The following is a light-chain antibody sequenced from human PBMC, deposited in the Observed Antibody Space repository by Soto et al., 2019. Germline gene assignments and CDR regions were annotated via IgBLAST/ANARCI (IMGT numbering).Light chain of an antibody. Sequence: EIVLTQSPATLSLSPGERATLSCRASQSFISYLAWYQQKPCQHPRLLLYDASTRATGIPARFSGSGSGTDFTLPISSLEPEDFAVYYCQQRSNWPQITFGQGTRLEIK. CDR1: QSFISY. J-gene: IGKJ5*01. V-gene: IGKV3-11*01. CDR3: QQRSNWPQIT. CDR2: DAS.